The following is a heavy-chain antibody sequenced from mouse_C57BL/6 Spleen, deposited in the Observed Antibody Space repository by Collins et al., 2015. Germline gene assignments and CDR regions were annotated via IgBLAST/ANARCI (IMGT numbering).Heavy chain of an antibody. D-gene: IGHD3-1*01. CDR3: ARGLRFFDV. CDR2: IYPGSGNT. Sequence: QVQLQQPGTELVRPGASVKLSCKASGYTFTDYYINWVKQRPGQGLEWIARIYPGSGNTYYNEKFKGKATLTAEKFSSTAYMRLSSLTSEDSAVYFCARGLRFFDVWGTGTTVTVSS. CDR1: GYTFTDYY. V-gene: IGHV1-76*01. J-gene: IGHJ1*03.